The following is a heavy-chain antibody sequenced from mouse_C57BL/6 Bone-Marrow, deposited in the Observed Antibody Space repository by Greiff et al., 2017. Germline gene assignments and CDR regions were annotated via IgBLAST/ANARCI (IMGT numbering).Heavy chain of an antibody. Sequence: EVMLVESGGGLVQPGGSMKLSCAASGFTFSDAWMDWVRQSPEQGLEWVAEIRNKANNHATYYAESVKGRFTISRDDSKSSVYMQMNSLRAEDTGIYYCTRYKIYYDYSSWFAYWGQGTLVTVSA. CDR1: GFTFSDAW. V-gene: IGHV6-6*01. CDR3: TRYKIYYDYSSWFAY. D-gene: IGHD2-4*01. CDR2: IRNKANNHAT. J-gene: IGHJ3*01.